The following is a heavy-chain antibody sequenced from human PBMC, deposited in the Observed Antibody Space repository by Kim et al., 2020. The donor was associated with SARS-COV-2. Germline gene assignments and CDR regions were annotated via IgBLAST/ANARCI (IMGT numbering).Heavy chain of an antibody. CDR3: ARVGYSGYGVFDY. CDR1: GFTFSSYW. Sequence: GGSLRLSCAASGFTFSSYWMSWVRQAPGKGLEWVANIKQDGSEKYYVDSVKGRFTISRDNAKNSLYLQMNSLRAEDTAVYYCARVGYSGYGVFDYWGQGTLVTVSS. J-gene: IGHJ4*02. D-gene: IGHD5-12*01. V-gene: IGHV3-7*01. CDR2: IKQDGSEK.